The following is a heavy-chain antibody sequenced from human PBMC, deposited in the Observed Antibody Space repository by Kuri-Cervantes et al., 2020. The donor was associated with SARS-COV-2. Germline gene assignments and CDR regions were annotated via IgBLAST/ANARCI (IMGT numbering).Heavy chain of an antibody. CDR3: ARDGGDRGSRPSTFDY. Sequence: ASVKVSCKASGYTFTSYYMHWVRQAPGQGLEWMGIINPSGGSTSYAQKFQGRVTMTRDTSTSTVYMELSSLRSEDTAVYYCARDGGDRGSRPSTFDYWGQGPLVTVSS. CDR2: INPSGGST. CDR1: GYTFTSYY. V-gene: IGHV1-46*01. D-gene: IGHD2-21*02. J-gene: IGHJ4*02.